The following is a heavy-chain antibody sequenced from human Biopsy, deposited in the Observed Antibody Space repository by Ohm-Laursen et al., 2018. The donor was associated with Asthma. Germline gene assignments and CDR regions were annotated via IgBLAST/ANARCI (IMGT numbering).Heavy chain of an antibody. CDR3: AKSADYYDSTDYLDF. Sequence: SLRLSCSASGFSFDDCAMHWVRQAPGKGLEWVSTISWNSGNIDYAVSVKGRFTISRDNAKNSLYLQMQSLRPEDTAFYYCAKSADYYDSTDYLDFWGRGTLVTVSS. V-gene: IGHV3-9*01. CDR1: GFSFDDCA. J-gene: IGHJ4*01. D-gene: IGHD3-22*01. CDR2: ISWNSGNI.